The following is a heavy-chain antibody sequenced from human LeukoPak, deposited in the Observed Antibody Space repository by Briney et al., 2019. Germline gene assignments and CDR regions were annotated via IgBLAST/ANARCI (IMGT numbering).Heavy chain of an antibody. CDR1: GFTFSGYI. V-gene: IGHV3-21*01. J-gene: IGHJ4*02. Sequence: GGSLRLSCAASGFTFSGYIMNWVRQAPGKGLEWVSSISSSSSYIYYADSVKGRFTISRDNAKNSLYLQMNSLRAEDTAVYYCARDQGDYYESSGYYSCDYWGQGTLVTVSS. CDR2: ISSSSSYI. CDR3: ARDQGDYYESSGYYSCDY. D-gene: IGHD3-22*01.